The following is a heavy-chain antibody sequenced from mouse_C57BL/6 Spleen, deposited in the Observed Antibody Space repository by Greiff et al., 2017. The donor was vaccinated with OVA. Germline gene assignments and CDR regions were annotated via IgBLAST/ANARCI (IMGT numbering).Heavy chain of an antibody. CDR2: ISDGGSYT. D-gene: IGHD2-5*01. CDR3: AREYYSNYYFDY. J-gene: IGHJ2*01. V-gene: IGHV5-4*01. CDR1: GFTFSSYA. Sequence: EVQGVESGGGLVKPGGSLKLSCAASGFTFSSYAMSWVRQTPEKRLEWVATISDGGSYTYYPDNVKGRFTISRDNAKNNLYLQMSHLKSEDTAMYYCAREYYSNYYFDYWGQGTTLTVSS.